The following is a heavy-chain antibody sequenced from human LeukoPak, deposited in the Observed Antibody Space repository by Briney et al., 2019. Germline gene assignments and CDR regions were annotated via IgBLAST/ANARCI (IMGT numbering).Heavy chain of an antibody. CDR1: GFTFSSYA. CDR3: AKDTRYSSSWYNFYFDY. CDR2: ISGSGGST. J-gene: IGHJ4*02. D-gene: IGHD6-13*01. Sequence: GGSLRLSCVASGFTFSSYAMSWVRQAPGKGLEWVSAISGSGGSTHYADSVKGRFTISRDNSKNTLYLQMNSLRADDTAVYYCAKDTRYSSSWYNFYFDYWGQGTLVTVSS. V-gene: IGHV3-23*01.